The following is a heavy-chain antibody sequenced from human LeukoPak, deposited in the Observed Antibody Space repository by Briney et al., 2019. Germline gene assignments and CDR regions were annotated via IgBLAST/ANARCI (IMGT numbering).Heavy chain of an antibody. CDR3: ARADHGDYGGGYMDV. Sequence: HPGGSLRLSCAASGFTFRTYWMSWVRQAPGKGLEWVANIKDDRSGKYYVDSVKGRFTISRDNAKNSLYLQMNSLRAEDTAVYYCARADHGDYGGGYMDVWGKGTTVTVSS. CDR2: IKDDRSGK. J-gene: IGHJ6*03. V-gene: IGHV3-7*01. D-gene: IGHD4-17*01. CDR1: GFTFRTYW.